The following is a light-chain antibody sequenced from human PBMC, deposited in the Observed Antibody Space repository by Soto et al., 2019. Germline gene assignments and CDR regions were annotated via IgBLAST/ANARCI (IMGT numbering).Light chain of an antibody. Sequence: QSVLTQPASVSAAPGQKVTISCSGTSSNIGRNYVAWYHQLPGTPPNLLIYDNIGRPFGTPDRFSGSRSGTSATLGITGLQTGDEGDYFCATWDVSAGWVFGGGTKVTVL. CDR2: DNI. CDR1: SSNIGRNY. CDR3: ATWDVSAGWV. V-gene: IGLV1-51*01. J-gene: IGLJ3*02.